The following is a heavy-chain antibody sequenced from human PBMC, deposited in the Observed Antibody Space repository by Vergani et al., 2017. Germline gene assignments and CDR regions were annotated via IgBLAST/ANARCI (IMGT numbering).Heavy chain of an antibody. V-gene: IGHV3-9*01. J-gene: IGHJ6*02. CDR1: GFTFDNYA. CDR3: AKEVGYCSGGSCRYYYGMDV. Sequence: EVQLVESGGGLVQPGRSLRLSCAASGFTFDNYAMHWVRQAPGKGLEWVSGISWNSGSIGYADSVKGRFTISRDNAKNSLYLQMNSLRAEDTALYYCAKEVGYCSGGSCRYYYGMDVGGQGTTVTVSS. D-gene: IGHD2-15*01. CDR2: ISWNSGSI.